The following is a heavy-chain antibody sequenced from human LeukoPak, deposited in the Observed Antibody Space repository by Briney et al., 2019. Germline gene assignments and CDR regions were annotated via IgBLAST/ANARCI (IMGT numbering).Heavy chain of an antibody. V-gene: IGHV4-38-2*02. Sequence: SETLTLTCSVSDYSISSGYYWGWIRQPPGKGLEWIGSTYHRGSTDYNPSLKSRVTISVDTSKNQFSLKLSSVTAADTAVYYCARDLYYSNFYFDYWGQGTLVTVSS. CDR3: ARDLYYSNFYFDY. D-gene: IGHD4-11*01. CDR1: DYSISSGYY. J-gene: IGHJ4*02. CDR2: TYHRGST.